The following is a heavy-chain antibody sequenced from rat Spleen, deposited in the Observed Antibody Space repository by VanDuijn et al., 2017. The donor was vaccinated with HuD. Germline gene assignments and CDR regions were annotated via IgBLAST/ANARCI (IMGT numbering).Heavy chain of an antibody. V-gene: IGHV5-31*01. D-gene: IGHD5-1*01. CDR1: GFTFNNYW. CDR2: TTHIGATS. J-gene: IGHJ2*01. CDR3: TRENWVVDS. Sequence: EVHLVESGGGLVQPGGSLKLSCVASGFTFNNYWMTWIRQAPGKGLEWVATTTHIGATSYYPDSVKGRFTISREDGRSTLYLQMNSLRSEDTATYYCTRENWVVDSGGQGVMVTVSS.